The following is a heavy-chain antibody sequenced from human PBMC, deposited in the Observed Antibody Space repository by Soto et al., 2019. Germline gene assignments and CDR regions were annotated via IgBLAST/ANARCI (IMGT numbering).Heavy chain of an antibody. J-gene: IGHJ6*02. CDR1: GFTFSSYG. D-gene: IGHD3-16*01. CDR2: IKHDGSEK. Sequence: EVQLVESGGGLVQPGGSLRLSCTASGFTFSSYGMSWVRQAPGKGREGVANIKHDGSEKNYVDSVKGRFTISTDNAKNSVFLQMNSLRAEDTAVYYCARQGGRRTYYYYYGMDVWGQGTTVTVSS. CDR3: ARQGGRRTYYYYYGMDV. V-gene: IGHV3-7*01.